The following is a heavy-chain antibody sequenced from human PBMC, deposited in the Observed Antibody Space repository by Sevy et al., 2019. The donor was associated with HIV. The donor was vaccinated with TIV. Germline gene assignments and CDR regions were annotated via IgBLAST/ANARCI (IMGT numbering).Heavy chain of an antibody. CDR3: ARDRSRRGGAFDI. V-gene: IGHV3-11*01. J-gene: IGHJ3*02. CDR2: ISSSGSTI. CDR1: GFTFSDYY. D-gene: IGHD3-16*01. Sequence: GGSLRLSCAASGFTFSDYYMSWIRQAPGKGLEWVSYISSSGSTIYYADSVKGRFTISRDNAKNSLYLQMNSLGAEDTAGYYWARDRSRRGGAFDIWGQGTMVTVSS.